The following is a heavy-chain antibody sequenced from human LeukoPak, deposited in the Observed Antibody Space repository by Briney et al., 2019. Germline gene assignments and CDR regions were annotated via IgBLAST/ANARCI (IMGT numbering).Heavy chain of an antibody. CDR3: ATDGAGFDT. CDR1: GFTFNDYY. J-gene: IGHJ5*02. V-gene: IGHV3-11*01. Sequence: GGSLRLSCAASGFTFNDYYMSWIRQAPGKGLEWLSYINIGGTNTHYADSVKGRFTISRDNAEKPLYLEMNNLRAEDTAVYYCATDGAGFDTWGQGVLVTVSS. CDR2: INIGGTNT.